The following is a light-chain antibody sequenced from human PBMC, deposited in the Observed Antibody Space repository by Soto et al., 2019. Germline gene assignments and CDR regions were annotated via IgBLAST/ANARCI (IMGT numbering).Light chain of an antibody. Sequence: EIVLTHSPGTLSLSPCERASLSCSASQSVSSSYLAWYQQIPGQAPRLLINDASRRATGIPDRFSGSGSETDFSLTISRLEPEDFAIYYCQQYDASPITFGQGTRLEIK. CDR2: DAS. CDR1: QSVSSSY. CDR3: QQYDASPIT. J-gene: IGKJ5*01. V-gene: IGKV3-20*01.